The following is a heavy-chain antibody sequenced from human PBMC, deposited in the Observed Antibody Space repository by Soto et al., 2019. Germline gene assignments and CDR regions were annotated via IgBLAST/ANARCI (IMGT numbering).Heavy chain of an antibody. J-gene: IGHJ4*02. CDR1: GFTFSIYA. CDR2: ISYDGTKI. Sequence: PGGSLRLSCTASGFTFSIYAMHWVRQAPGKGLEWVAIISYDGTKIDYAGSVKGRFTISRDNSKNTLYLQMNSLRAEDTAVYYCAKDRNYYDSSGYDYWGQGTLVTVSS. CDR3: AKDRNYYDSSGYDY. V-gene: IGHV3-30-3*01. D-gene: IGHD3-22*01.